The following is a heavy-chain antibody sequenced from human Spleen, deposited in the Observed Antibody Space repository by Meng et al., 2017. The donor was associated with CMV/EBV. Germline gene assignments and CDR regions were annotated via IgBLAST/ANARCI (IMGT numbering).Heavy chain of an antibody. V-gene: IGHV4-61*08. Sequence: GSLRLSCTVSGDSVSSGDYYWTWIRQPPGKGLEWIGYIYYSGDTNYNSTLKSRVTISIDTSKNQFSLKLTSVTAADTAVYYCASRDFWRGYSFGSWGQGTLVTVSS. CDR3: ASRDFWRGYSFGS. CDR1: GDSVSSGDYY. CDR2: IYYSGDT. J-gene: IGHJ4*02. D-gene: IGHD3-3*01.